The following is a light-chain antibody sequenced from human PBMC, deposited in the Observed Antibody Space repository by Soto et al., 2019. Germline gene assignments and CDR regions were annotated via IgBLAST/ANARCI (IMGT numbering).Light chain of an antibody. Sequence: EIVMTQSPVTLSVSPGERATLSCRASQSVRSTYIAWYQQKPGQAPRLLIFGVSNRAAGIPARFSGSGSGTEFTLTISSLQSEDFAVYYCQQYGDWPLTFGGGTKVDIK. CDR1: QSVRST. V-gene: IGKV3-15*01. J-gene: IGKJ4*01. CDR3: QQYGDWPLT. CDR2: GVS.